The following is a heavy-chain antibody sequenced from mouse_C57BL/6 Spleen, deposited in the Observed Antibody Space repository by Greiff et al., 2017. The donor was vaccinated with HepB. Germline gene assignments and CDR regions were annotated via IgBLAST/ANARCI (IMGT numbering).Heavy chain of an antibody. J-gene: IGHJ1*03. CDR3: AKVSGYGSSYRYFDV. V-gene: IGHV1-78*01. CDR1: GYTFTDHT. D-gene: IGHD1-1*01. Sequence: QVQLQQSDAELVKPGASVKISCKVSGYTFTDHTIHWMKQRPEQGLEWIGYIYPRDGSTKYNEKFKGMATLTADKSSSTAYMQLNSLTSEDSAVYFCAKVSGYGSSYRYFDVWGTGTTVTVSS. CDR2: IYPRDGST.